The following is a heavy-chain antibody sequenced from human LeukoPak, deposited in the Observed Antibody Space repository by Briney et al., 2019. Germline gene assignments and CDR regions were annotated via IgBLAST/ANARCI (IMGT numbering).Heavy chain of an antibody. D-gene: IGHD3-3*01. J-gene: IGHJ6*03. CDR1: GFAFSSYS. V-gene: IGHV3-21*01. CDR3: ARDPRFPTYYDFWSGYITGSYYYYYMDV. Sequence: GGSLRLSCAASGFAFSSYSMNWVRQAPGKGLEWVSSISSSSSYIYYADSVKGRFTISRDNAKNSLYLQMNSLRAEDTAVYYCARDPRFPTYYDFWSGYITGSYYYYYMDVWGKGTTVTVSS. CDR2: ISSSSSYI.